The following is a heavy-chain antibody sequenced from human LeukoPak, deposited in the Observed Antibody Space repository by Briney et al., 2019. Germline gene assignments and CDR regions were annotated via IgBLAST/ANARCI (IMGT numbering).Heavy chain of an antibody. CDR1: GYNFTTYW. J-gene: IGHJ4*02. D-gene: IGHD3-22*01. CDR3: ATLNYYDSSGYTYYFDY. Sequence: GESLKISCKGSGYNFTTYWIAWVRQMPGKGLEWMGIIYPGDSDTRYSPSFQGQVTISADKSISTAYLQWSSLKASDTAMYYCATLNYYDSSGYTYYFDYWGQGTLVTVSS. V-gene: IGHV5-51*01. CDR2: IYPGDSDT.